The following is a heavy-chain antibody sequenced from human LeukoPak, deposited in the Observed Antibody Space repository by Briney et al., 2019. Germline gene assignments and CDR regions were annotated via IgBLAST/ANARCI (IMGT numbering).Heavy chain of an antibody. CDR1: GHSISSAYY. D-gene: IGHD3-3*01. V-gene: IGHV4-38-2*02. J-gene: IGHJ6*02. CDR2: LYHSGST. CDR3: AKLESPYYYAMDV. Sequence: SETLSLTCTVSGHSISSAYYWGWIRQPPGKGLEWIGSLYHSGSTYYNPSLKSRVTISLDTSKNQFSLKLRSVTAADSALYYCAKLESPYYYAMDVWGQGTTVTVSS.